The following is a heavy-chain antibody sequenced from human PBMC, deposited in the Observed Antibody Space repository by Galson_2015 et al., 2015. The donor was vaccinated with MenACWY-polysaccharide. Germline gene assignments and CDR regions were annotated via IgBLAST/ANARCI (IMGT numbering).Heavy chain of an antibody. CDR2: ISTGGST. CDR3: ARVGYSGYDSRFEH. D-gene: IGHD5-12*01. J-gene: IGHJ4*02. Sequence: ETLSLTCTVSRGSISSYYWRWIRQPAGKGLEWIGRISTGGSTTYNPSLKSRVTMSLDRSNNQFSLNLTSVTAADTAIYYCARVGYSGYDSRFEHWGQGTLVAVSS. CDR1: RGSISSYY. V-gene: IGHV4-4*07.